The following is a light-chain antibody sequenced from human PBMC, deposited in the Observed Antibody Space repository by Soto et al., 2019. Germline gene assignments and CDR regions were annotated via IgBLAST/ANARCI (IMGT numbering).Light chain of an antibody. CDR3: SSYTSSSTPLV. J-gene: IGLJ1*01. CDR2: EVS. CDR1: SSAVGGYNY. V-gene: IGLV2-14*01. Sequence: QSVLTQPASVAGSPGQSITISCTETSSAVGGYNYVSWYQQYPGKAPKLMIYEVSNRPSGVSNRFSGSKSGNTASLTISGLQADDEADYYCSSYTSSSTPLVFGTGTKLTVL.